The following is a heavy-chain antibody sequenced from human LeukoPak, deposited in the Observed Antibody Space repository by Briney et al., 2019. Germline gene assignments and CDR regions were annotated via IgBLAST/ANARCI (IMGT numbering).Heavy chain of an antibody. V-gene: IGHV3-21*01. Sequence: GGSLRLSCAASGFTFGSYSMNWVRQAPGKGLEWVSSISSSSSYIYYADSVKGRFTISRDNAKNSLYLQMNSLRAEDTAVYYCAREMELANAFDIWGQGTMVTVSS. J-gene: IGHJ3*02. CDR3: AREMELANAFDI. D-gene: IGHD1-26*01. CDR1: GFTFGSYS. CDR2: ISSSSSYI.